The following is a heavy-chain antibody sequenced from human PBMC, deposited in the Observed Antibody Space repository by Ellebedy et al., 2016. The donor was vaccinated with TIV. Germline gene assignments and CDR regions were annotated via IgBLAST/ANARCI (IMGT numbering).Heavy chain of an antibody. Sequence: SETLSLXCAVYGGSFSGYYWSWIRQPPGKGLEWIGSIYYSGSTYYNPSLKSRVTISVDTSKNQFSLKLSSVTAADTAVYYCARERKYYDILTGYPDYWGQGTLVTVSS. J-gene: IGHJ4*02. CDR3: ARERKYYDILTGYPDY. CDR2: IYYSGST. CDR1: GGSFSGYY. V-gene: IGHV4-34*01. D-gene: IGHD3-9*01.